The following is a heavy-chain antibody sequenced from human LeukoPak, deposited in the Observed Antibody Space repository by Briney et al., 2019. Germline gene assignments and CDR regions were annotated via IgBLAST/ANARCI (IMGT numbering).Heavy chain of an antibody. V-gene: IGHV4-34*01. CDR3: ASGTSFDY. CDR1: GGSFSGYY. CDR2: INHSGST. Sequence: SEILSLTCAVYGGSFSGYYWSWVRQPPGKGLEWIGEINHSGSTNYNPSLKSRVTISVDTSKNQFSLKLSSVTAADTAVYYCASGTSFDYWGQGTLVTVSS. J-gene: IGHJ4*02.